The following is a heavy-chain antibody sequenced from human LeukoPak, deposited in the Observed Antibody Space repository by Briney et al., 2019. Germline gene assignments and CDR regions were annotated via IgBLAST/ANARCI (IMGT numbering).Heavy chain of an antibody. Sequence: ASVKVSCKASGYTFTSYGISWVRQAPGQGLEWMGRINPNSGGIDSAQKFQGRVTMTRDTSFSTAYMELSRLRSDDTAIYYCARENLRGYTSFDYWGQGALVTVSS. J-gene: IGHJ4*02. D-gene: IGHD5-18*01. CDR1: GYTFTSYG. CDR3: ARENLRGYTSFDY. V-gene: IGHV1-2*06. CDR2: INPNSGGI.